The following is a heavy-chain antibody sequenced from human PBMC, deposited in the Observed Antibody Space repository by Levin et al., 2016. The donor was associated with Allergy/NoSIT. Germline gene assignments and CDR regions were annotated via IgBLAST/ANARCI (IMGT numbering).Heavy chain of an antibody. CDR2: IYTNGNT. V-gene: IGHV4-61*02. D-gene: IGHD3-22*01. CDR3: AASLYYLDSSFDP. Sequence: LSLTCTVSGDSINSGIHYWSWVRQPAGKGLEWIGRIYTNGNTNYNPSFKSRVTISADTSKKQFFLQMTSVTAADTAVYYCAASLYYLDSSFDPWGPGTLVTVPS. J-gene: IGHJ5*02. CDR1: GDSINSGIHY.